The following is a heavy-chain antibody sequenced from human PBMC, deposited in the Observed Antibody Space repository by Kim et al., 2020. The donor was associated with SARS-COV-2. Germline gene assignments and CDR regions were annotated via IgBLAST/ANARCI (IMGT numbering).Heavy chain of an antibody. V-gene: IGHV3-64D*06. CDR3: TGLIRVKEDSDY. D-gene: IGHD3-16*01. Sequence: YTDSVKGRFTISKNNSKNTLYLQLSRLGAEDTAVYYCTGLIRVKEDSDYWGQGTLVTVSS. J-gene: IGHJ4*02.